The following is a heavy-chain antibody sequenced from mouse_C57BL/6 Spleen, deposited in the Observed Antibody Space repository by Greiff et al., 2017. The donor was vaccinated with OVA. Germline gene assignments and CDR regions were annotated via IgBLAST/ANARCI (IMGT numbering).Heavy chain of an antibody. CDR2: IRLKSDNYAT. V-gene: IGHV6-3*01. D-gene: IGHD3-3*01. CDR3: TGRGTRYAMDY. J-gene: IGHJ4*01. Sequence: EVKLLESGGGLVQPGGSMKLSCVASGFTFSNYWMNWVRQSPEKGLEWVAQIRLKSDNYATHYAESVKGRFTISRDDSKSSVYLQMNNLRAEDTGIYYCTGRGTRYAMDYWGQGTSVTVSS. CDR1: GFTFSNYW.